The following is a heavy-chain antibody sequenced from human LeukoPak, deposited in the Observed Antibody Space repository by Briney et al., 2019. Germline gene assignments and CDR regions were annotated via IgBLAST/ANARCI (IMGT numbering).Heavy chain of an antibody. CDR2: FDPEDGET. Sequence: ASVKISCKVSGYTLTELSMHWVRQAPGKGLEWMGGFDPEDGETIYAQKFQGRVTMTEDTSTDTAYMELSSLRSEDTAVYYCATVRYYYDSSGYPFDYWSQGTLVTVSS. CDR1: GYTLTELS. V-gene: IGHV1-24*01. CDR3: ATVRYYYDSSGYPFDY. D-gene: IGHD3-22*01. J-gene: IGHJ4*02.